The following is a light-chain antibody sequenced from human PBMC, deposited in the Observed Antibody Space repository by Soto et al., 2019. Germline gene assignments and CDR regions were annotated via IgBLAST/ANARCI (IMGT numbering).Light chain of an antibody. Sequence: QSVLTQPASVSGSPGQSITISCTGTISDIGGYNFISWYQHHPGKAPKLVIYDVNNRPSGISYRFSGSKSGNTASLTISGLQAGDEADYYCASYTRTTTLVFGGGTKVTVL. CDR2: DVN. J-gene: IGLJ2*01. V-gene: IGLV2-14*01. CDR1: ISDIGGYNF. CDR3: ASYTRTTTLV.